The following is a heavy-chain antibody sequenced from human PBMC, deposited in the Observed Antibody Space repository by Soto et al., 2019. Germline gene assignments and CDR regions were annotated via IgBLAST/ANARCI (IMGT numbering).Heavy chain of an antibody. CDR3: ARDLGQQLVDY. D-gene: IGHD6-13*01. CDR2: ISACNGNK. V-gene: IGHV1-18*01. Sequence: ASVKVSCKASGYSFTSYGISWVRQAPGQGLEWMGWISACNGNKKYAQKLQGRVTMTTDTSTSTAYMELRSLRSDDTAVYYCARDLGQQLVDYWGQGTLVTVSS. CDR1: GYSFTSYG. J-gene: IGHJ4*02.